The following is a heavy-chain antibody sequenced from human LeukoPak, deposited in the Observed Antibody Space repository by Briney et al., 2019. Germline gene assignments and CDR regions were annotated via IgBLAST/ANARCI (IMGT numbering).Heavy chain of an antibody. CDR3: AKGSRSSRGSFDY. Sequence: GGSLRLSCAASGFTFDDYAMHWVRQAPGKGLEWVSGISWNSGSIGYADSVKGRFTISGDNAKNSPYLQMNSLRAEDTALYYCAKGSRSSRGSFDYWGQGTLVTVSS. CDR1: GFTFDDYA. V-gene: IGHV3-9*01. CDR2: ISWNSGSI. J-gene: IGHJ4*02. D-gene: IGHD6-13*01.